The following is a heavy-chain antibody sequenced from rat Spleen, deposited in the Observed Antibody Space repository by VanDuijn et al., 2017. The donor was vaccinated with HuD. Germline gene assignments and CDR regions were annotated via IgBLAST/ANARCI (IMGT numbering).Heavy chain of an antibody. CDR1: GFSLTSNG. CDR2: IQNGGNT. J-gene: IGHJ3*01. Sequence: QVQLKESGPGLVQPSQTLSLTCTVSGFSLTSNGVSWVRQPPGKGLEWMGRIQNGGNTDYTSALKSRLSISRDTSKSKIFLEMNSLQTEDTAMYFCAGHWEGNWFAYWGQGTLVTVSS. CDR3: AGHWEGNWFAY. D-gene: IGHD5-1*01. V-gene: IGHV2-1*01.